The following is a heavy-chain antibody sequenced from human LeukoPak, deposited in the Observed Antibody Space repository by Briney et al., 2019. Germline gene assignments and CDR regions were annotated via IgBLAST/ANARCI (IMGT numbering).Heavy chain of an antibody. CDR1: GYTFTAYY. Sequence: GASVTVSCTTSGYTFTAYYMHWVRQAPGPGLEWVGWLNPDNGGTNYAQEFRGRVTMTRDTSISTAYMEMSRLRSDDTAVYYCARGFSNVFDLWGHGTVVSVSS. J-gene: IGHJ3*01. D-gene: IGHD3-3*01. CDR3: ARGFSNVFDL. CDR2: LNPDNGGT. V-gene: IGHV1-2*02.